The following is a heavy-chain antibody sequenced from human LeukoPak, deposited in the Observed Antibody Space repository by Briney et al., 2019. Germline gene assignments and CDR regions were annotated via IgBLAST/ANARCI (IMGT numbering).Heavy chain of an antibody. CDR3: AREFAGDILTPYYHGMDV. CDR2: ISYDGSNK. V-gene: IGHV3-30-3*01. D-gene: IGHD3-9*01. J-gene: IGHJ6*02. CDR1: GFTFSSYA. Sequence: GGSLRLSCAASGFTFSSYAMHWVRQAPGKGLEWVAVISYDGSNKYYADSVKGRFTISRDNSKNTLYLQMNSLRAEDTAVYYCAREFAGDILTPYYHGMDVWGQGTTVTVSS.